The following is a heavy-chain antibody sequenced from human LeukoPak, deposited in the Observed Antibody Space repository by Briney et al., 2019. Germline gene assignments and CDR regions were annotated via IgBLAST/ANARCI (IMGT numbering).Heavy chain of an antibody. V-gene: IGHV3-21*01. J-gene: IGHJ4*02. CDR2: IGSSSSYI. Sequence: GGALRLSCAASGFTFSSYSMNWVGQAPGKGLEWVSSIGSSSSYIYYADSVKGRFTISRDNAKNSLYLQMNSLRIEDTAVYYCASSGSGYNDYWGQGTLVTVSS. CDR1: GFTFSSYS. D-gene: IGHD3-3*01. CDR3: ASSGSGYNDY.